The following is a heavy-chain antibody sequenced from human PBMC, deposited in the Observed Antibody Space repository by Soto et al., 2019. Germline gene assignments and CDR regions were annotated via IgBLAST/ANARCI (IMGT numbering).Heavy chain of an antibody. J-gene: IGHJ6*03. CDR1: GGSINNYY. CDR2: IYYSGST. D-gene: IGHD6-13*01. CDR3: ARLSAMATVGTGYNYHSMDV. Sequence: QVQLQESGPGLVKPSETLSLTCTVSGGSINNYYWSWIRQPPGKGLEWIGYIYYSGSTNYNPSLKSRLTXXXXXXXXXXXXXXXXXXXXXXAIYYCARLSAMATVGTGYNYHSMDVWGKGTAVTVSS. V-gene: IGHV4-59*01.